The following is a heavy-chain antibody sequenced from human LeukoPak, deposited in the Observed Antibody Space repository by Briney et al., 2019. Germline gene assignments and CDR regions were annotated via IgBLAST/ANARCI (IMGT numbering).Heavy chain of an antibody. Sequence: ASVKVSCKASGYTFTSCDINWVRQATGQGLEWMGWMNPNSGDTGYGQSFQGRITMTRDISIGTAYMELSNLTSEDTAIYYCTRGSSGRRDNWGRGTLVTVSA. J-gene: IGHJ4*02. CDR3: TRGSSGRRDN. CDR1: GYTFTSCD. D-gene: IGHD6-19*01. V-gene: IGHV1-8*01. CDR2: MNPNSGDT.